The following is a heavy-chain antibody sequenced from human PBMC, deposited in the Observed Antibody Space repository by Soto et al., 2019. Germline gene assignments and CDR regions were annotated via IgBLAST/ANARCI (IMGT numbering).Heavy chain of an antibody. D-gene: IGHD2-2*01. Sequence: QVQLPPWGAGPLKPSENLFLTCAVYGGTFRGYYWSWNRQPPGKGAELNGEINPSGSTNYNPSLKRRVTISVDTSKNPFSLKLSPVVAADTAVYYCARGGRVVVVPADKRQLAPRSDVWGQGTTVTVSS. CDR2: INPSGST. CDR1: GGTFRGYY. J-gene: IGHJ6*02. V-gene: IGHV4-34*01. CDR3: ARGGRVVVVPADKRQLAPRSDV.